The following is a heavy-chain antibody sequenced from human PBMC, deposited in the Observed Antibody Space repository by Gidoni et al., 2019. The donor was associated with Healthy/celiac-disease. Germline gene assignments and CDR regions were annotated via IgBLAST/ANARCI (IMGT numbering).Heavy chain of an antibody. J-gene: IGHJ5*02. D-gene: IGHD6-19*01. CDR2: ISAYNGNT. CDR3: ARVYSSGPNWFDP. Sequence: QVQLVQSGADVKKPESSVKVSCKASGYTFTSYGISWVRQAPGQGLEWMGWISAYNGNTKYAQKLQGRVTMTTDTSTSTAYRELRSRRSDDTAVYYWARVYSSGPNWFDPWGQGTLVTVS. V-gene: IGHV1-18*01. CDR1: GYTFTSYG.